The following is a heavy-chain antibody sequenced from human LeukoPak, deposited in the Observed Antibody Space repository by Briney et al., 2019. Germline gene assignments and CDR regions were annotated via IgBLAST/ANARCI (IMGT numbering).Heavy chain of an antibody. CDR2: IKQDGSNK. V-gene: IGHV3-7*01. CDR1: GFTFSTYW. J-gene: IGHJ4*02. D-gene: IGHD2-2*01. CDR3: ARVRCSSNSCFPDY. Sequence: GGSLRLSCAASGFTFSTYWMSWVRQAPGKGLEWVSNIKQDGSNKYYVDSVKGRFTISRDNAKNSLFLQMNSLRAEDTAVYYCARVRCSSNSCFPDYWGQGSLVTVSS.